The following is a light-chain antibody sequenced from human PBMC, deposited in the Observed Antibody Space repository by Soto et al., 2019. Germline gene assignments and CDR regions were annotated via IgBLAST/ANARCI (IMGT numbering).Light chain of an antibody. V-gene: IGKV1-27*01. CDR1: QGISNY. Sequence: DIQMAQSPSSLSASVGDRVTIACRVSQGISNYLAWYQQQPGKVPKLLIYVASTLQSGVPSRFSGSGSGTDFTLTTSSLQPEDVATYYCQQRTNWFLTFGGGTKVEIK. CDR2: VAS. CDR3: QQRTNWFLT. J-gene: IGKJ4*01.